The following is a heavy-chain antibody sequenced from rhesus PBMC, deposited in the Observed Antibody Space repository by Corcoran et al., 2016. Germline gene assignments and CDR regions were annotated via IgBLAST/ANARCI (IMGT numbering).Heavy chain of an antibody. J-gene: IGHJ6*01. V-gene: IGHV4-106*01. CDR3: ASTEQRLVGYGLDS. CDR1: GGSISDDYY. Sequence: QVQLQESGPGLVKPSETLSLTCAVSGGSISDDYYWSWIRQPPGKGLGWIGYIYGSVGGTNYNPSLKKRVTISIDTCKNQCSLKLSSVTAAYTAVYYCASTEQRLVGYGLDSWGQGVVVTVSS. D-gene: IGHD6S26*01. CDR2: IYGSVGGT.